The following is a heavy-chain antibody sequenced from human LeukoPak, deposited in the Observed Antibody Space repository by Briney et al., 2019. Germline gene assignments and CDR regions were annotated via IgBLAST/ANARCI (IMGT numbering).Heavy chain of an antibody. J-gene: IGHJ4*02. CDR2: IHTSGSN. CDR1: GVSISPYY. D-gene: IGHD3-3*01. V-gene: IGHV4-4*09. Sequence: SETLSLTCAVSGVSISPYYWAWIRQPPGKGLEWIGYIHTSGSNNQYPSLKSRVTISVDKSKNHFSLRLTSVTAADTAVYYCARGPRPLITIFGVAPFDYWGQGTLVTVSS. CDR3: ARGPRPLITIFGVAPFDY.